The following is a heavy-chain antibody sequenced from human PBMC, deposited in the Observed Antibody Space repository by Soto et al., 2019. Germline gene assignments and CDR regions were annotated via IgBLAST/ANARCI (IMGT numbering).Heavy chain of an antibody. CDR2: ISHDGTTK. CDR1: GFTFSLYG. CDR3: AKDFPSGSSRYDRFYP. Sequence: QVQLVESGGGVVQPGRSLRLSCAASGFTFSLYGIHWVRRAPGKGPEWLAVISHDGTTKYYADSVKGRFTVSRENSENTAFLQMNSLGGEDTAVYYCAKDFPSGSSRYDRFYPWGLGTSVTVS. D-gene: IGHD1-26*01. V-gene: IGHV3-30*18. J-gene: IGHJ5*02.